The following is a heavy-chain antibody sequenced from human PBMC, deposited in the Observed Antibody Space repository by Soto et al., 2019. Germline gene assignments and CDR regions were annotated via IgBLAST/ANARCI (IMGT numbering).Heavy chain of an antibody. CDR2: INPSGGST. CDR3: ARDLRAAAGPVYYYYYGMDV. Sequence: GASVKVSCKASGYTFTSYYMHWVRQAPGQGLEWMGIINPSGGSTSYAQKFQGRVTMTRDTSTSTVYMELSSLRSEDTAVYYCARDLRAAAGPVYYYYYGMDVWGQGTTVTVSS. D-gene: IGHD6-13*01. V-gene: IGHV1-46*01. J-gene: IGHJ6*02. CDR1: GYTFTSYY.